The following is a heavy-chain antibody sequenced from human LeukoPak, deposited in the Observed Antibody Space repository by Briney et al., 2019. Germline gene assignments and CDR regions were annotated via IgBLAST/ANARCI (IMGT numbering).Heavy chain of an antibody. V-gene: IGHV3-11*01. CDR3: ARANNWNYPYYFDY. CDR1: GFTFRNYY. J-gene: IGHJ4*02. CDR2: ISSSATTV. Sequence: GGSLRLSCEASGFTFRNYYMSWIRQAPGKGLEWISYISSSATTVYYADSVKGRFTISRDNAENSLYLQTNSLRAEVTAVYYCARANNWNYPYYFDYWGQGTLVTVSS. D-gene: IGHD1-7*01.